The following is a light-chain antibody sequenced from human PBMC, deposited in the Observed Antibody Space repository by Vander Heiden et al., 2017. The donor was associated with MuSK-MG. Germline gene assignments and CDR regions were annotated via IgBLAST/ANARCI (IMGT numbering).Light chain of an antibody. CDR2: ASN. CDR1: STTLGNNY. CDR3: GTWDSSLSAGV. V-gene: IGLV1-51*02. Sequence: QSVLTHPPSVSAAPAHKVTISGSGTSTTLGNNYGSCDQQQPGTAPTLLIFASNKRPSGIPDRFSGSKSGTSATLGLTGLQPGDEADYYCGTWDSSLSAGVFGGGTKVTVL. J-gene: IGLJ3*02.